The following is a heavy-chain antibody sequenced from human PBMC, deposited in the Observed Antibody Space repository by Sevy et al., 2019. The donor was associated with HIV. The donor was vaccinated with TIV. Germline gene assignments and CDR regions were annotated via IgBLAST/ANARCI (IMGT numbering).Heavy chain of an antibody. CDR2: IRSNTYGGTT. CDR3: TRTSYYYHSRSYFGMDV. V-gene: IGHV3-49*03. D-gene: IGHD3-10*01. Sequence: GGSLRLSCTPSGFTSGDYILTCFRQAPGKGLEWVGFIRSNTYGGTTEYAASVKGRITISRDDSKNIAYLRMNSLKTEDTAIYYCTRTSYYYHSRSYFGMDVWGQGTLVSVSS. CDR1: GFTSGDYI. J-gene: IGHJ6*02.